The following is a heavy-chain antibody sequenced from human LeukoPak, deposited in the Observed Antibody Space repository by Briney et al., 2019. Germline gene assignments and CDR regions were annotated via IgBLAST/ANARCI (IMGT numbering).Heavy chain of an antibody. J-gene: IGHJ4*02. CDR1: GGSISNYY. D-gene: IGHD6-19*01. CDR2: ICYSEST. CDR3: ARYSSGWSYLEY. V-gene: IGHV4-59*08. Sequence: PSETLSLTCTVSGGSISNYYWNWIRQPPGKGLEWIGYICYSESTNYNPSLKSRVTISIDTSKNQFSLNLRSVTAADTAVYYCARYSSGWSYLEYWGQGTLVTVSS.